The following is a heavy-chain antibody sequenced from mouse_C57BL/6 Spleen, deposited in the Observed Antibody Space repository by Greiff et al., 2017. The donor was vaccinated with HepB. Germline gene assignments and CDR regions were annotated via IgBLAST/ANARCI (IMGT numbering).Heavy chain of an antibody. D-gene: IGHD1-1*01. J-gene: IGHJ3*01. Sequence: QVQLKQPGAELVKPGASVKLSCKASGYTFTSYWITWVKQRPGQGLEWIGDIYPGSGSTNYNEKFKSKATLTVDTSSSTAYMQLSSLTSEDSAVYYCARFTTRTWFAYWGPGTLVTVSA. CDR1: GYTFTSYW. CDR3: ARFTTRTWFAY. V-gene: IGHV1-55*01. CDR2: IYPGSGST.